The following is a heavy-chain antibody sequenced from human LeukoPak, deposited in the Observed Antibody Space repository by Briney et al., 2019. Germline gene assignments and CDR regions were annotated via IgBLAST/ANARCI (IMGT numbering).Heavy chain of an antibody. Sequence: GGSLRLSCAASGFTFSSYSMNWVRQAPGKGLEWVSSISSSSSYIYYADSVKGRFTISRDNAKNSLYLQMNSLRAEDTAVYYCASTYDSSGYYYVNYFDYWGQGTLVPVSS. J-gene: IGHJ4*02. CDR2: ISSSSSYI. V-gene: IGHV3-21*01. D-gene: IGHD3-22*01. CDR3: ASTYDSSGYYYVNYFDY. CDR1: GFTFSSYS.